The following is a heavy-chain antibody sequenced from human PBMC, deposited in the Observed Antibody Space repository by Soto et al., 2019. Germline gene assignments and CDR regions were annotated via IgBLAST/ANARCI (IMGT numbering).Heavy chain of an antibody. Sequence: EALCPTGDVSGVSISSYYWSWIRQPPGKGLEWIGYIYYSGSTNYNPSLKSRVTISVDTSKNQFSLKLSSVTAADTDVYYCARAAGYCSSTSCYYYYYYGMDVWGQGTKVTVSS. D-gene: IGHD2-2*01. CDR1: GVSISSYY. CDR2: IYYSGST. V-gene: IGHV4-59*01. CDR3: ARAAGYCSSTSCYYYYYYGMDV. J-gene: IGHJ6*02.